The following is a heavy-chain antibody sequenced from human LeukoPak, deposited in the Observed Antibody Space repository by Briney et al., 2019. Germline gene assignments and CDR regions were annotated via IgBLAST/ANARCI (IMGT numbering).Heavy chain of an antibody. CDR2: TSGSGGRT. Sequence: GGSLRLSCAGSGFTFSSHAMSWVRQAPGKGLEWVSGTSGSGGRTHYADSVKGRFTISRDNSKNTLHLQMSSLRADDTAVYYCAKDSTYSGFDVFDIWGQGTTVTVSS. D-gene: IGHD1-26*01. V-gene: IGHV3-23*01. CDR1: GFTFSSHA. CDR3: AKDSTYSGFDVFDI. J-gene: IGHJ3*02.